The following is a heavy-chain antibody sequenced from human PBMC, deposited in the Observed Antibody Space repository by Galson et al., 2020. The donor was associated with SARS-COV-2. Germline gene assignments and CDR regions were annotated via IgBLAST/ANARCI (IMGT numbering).Heavy chain of an antibody. D-gene: IGHD1-26*01. CDR2: IYDSGST. Sequence: SETLSLTCTVSGGSVSSSSYYWGWTRQPPGKGLEWIGIIYDSGSTYYNPSLKSRVTISVDTSKSQFSLKLSSVTAADTAVYYCARLTPTQWELPNYFDYWGQGTLVTVSS. J-gene: IGHJ4*02. CDR3: ARLTPTQWELPNYFDY. V-gene: IGHV4-39*01. CDR1: GGSVSSSSYY.